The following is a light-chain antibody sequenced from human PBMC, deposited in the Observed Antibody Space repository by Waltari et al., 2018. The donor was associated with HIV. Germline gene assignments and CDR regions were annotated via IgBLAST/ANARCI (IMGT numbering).Light chain of an antibody. CDR3: CSYAGSTFYV. V-gene: IGLV2-23*02. Sequence: QSALTQPASVSGSPGQSITIPCTGPSSDVGSYNLLSWYQHHPGKAPKLMIYEVSKRPSGISNRFSGSKSGNTASLTISGLQGEDEADYYCCSYAGSTFYVFGTGTKVTVL. CDR1: SSDVGSYNL. CDR2: EVS. J-gene: IGLJ1*01.